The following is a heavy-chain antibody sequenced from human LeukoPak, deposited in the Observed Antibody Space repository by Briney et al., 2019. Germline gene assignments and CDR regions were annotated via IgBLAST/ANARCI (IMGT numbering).Heavy chain of an antibody. D-gene: IGHD3-10*01. Sequence: SVKVSXKASGGTFSSYTISWVRQAPGQGLEWMGRIIPILGIANYAQKFQGRVTITADKSTSTAYMELSSLRSEDTAVYYCARDHSPSGRQGWFDPWGQGTLVTVSS. CDR2: IIPILGIA. CDR1: GGTFSSYT. J-gene: IGHJ5*02. CDR3: ARDHSPSGRQGWFDP. V-gene: IGHV1-69*04.